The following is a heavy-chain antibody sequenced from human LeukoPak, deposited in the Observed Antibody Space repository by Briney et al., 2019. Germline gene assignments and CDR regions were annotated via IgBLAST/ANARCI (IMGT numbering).Heavy chain of an antibody. CDR1: GYSFTSYW. CDR3: ARDLRGYYYNFDY. J-gene: IGHJ4*02. V-gene: IGHV3-20*04. CDR2: IDWNGGST. D-gene: IGHD3-22*01. Sequence: AGESLKISCKGSGYSFTSYWIGWVRQAPGKGLEWVSGIDWNGGSTGYADSVKGRFTISRDNAKNSLYLQMNSLRAEDTALYYCARDLRGYYYNFDYWGQGTLVTVSS.